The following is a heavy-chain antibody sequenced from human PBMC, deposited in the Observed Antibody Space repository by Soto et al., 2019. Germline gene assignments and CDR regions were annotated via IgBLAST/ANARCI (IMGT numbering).Heavy chain of an antibody. J-gene: IGHJ3*02. Sequence: PGESLKISCKGSGYSFTSYWIGWVRQMPGKGLEWMGIIYPGDSDTRYSPSFQGQGTISADKSISTAYLQWSSLKASDTAMYYCARRPAYYYDSSAYGAFDIWGQGTMVTVSS. CDR3: ARRPAYYYDSSAYGAFDI. CDR1: GYSFTSYW. D-gene: IGHD3-22*01. V-gene: IGHV5-51*01. CDR2: IYPGDSDT.